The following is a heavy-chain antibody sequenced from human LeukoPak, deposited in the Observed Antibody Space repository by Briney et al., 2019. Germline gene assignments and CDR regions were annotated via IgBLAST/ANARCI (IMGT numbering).Heavy chain of an antibody. CDR3: ARLRPRTNYDFSSGCYAFDY. D-gene: IGHD3-3*01. CDR2: VYSGAY. V-gene: IGHV4-4*09. J-gene: IGHJ4*02. Sequence: PSETLSLTCTVSGASITNYFWGWIRQPPGKGLQWIGYVYSGAYYYNPSLVSRLTVSVDTAKNQFSLGLRSVTAADTAVYYCARLRPRTNYDFSSGCYAFDYWGQGTLVTVSS. CDR1: GASITNYF.